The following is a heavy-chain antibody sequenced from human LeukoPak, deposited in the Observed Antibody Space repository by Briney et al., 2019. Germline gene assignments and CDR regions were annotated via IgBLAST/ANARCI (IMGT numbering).Heavy chain of an antibody. CDR1: GGSISSSSYY. Sequence: SENLSLTCTVSGGSISSSSYYWGWIRQPPGKGLEWIGSIYYSESTYYNQCLKSRVTISVDTSKNQFSLKLSSVTAADTAVYYCSRLDVYGSGSYFDYWVQGTRVTVSA. J-gene: IGHJ4*02. CDR3: SRLDVYGSGSYFDY. D-gene: IGHD3-10*01. V-gene: IGHV4-39*07. CDR2: IYYSEST.